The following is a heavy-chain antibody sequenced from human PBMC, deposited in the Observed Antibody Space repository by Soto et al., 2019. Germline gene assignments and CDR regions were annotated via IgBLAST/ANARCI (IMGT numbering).Heavy chain of an antibody. CDR3: ARAGIAAAGTLGEFDY. V-gene: IGHV4-4*02. CDR2: IYHSGST. CDR1: GGSISSSNW. D-gene: IGHD6-13*01. Sequence: QVQLQESGPGLVKPSGTLSLTCAVSGGSISSSNWWSWVRQPPGKGLEWIGEIYHSGSTNYNPSLKSRVTISVDKSKNQFALKLSSVTAADTAVDYCARAGIAAAGTLGEFDYWGQGTLVTVSS. J-gene: IGHJ4*02.